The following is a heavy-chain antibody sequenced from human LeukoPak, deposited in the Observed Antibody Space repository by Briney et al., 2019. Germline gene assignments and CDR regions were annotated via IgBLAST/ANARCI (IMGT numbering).Heavy chain of an antibody. D-gene: IGHD3-10*01. Sequence: SVKVSCKASGGTFSSYAISWVRQAPGQGLEWMGGIIPIFGTANYAQKFQGRVTITADESTSTAYMELSSLRSEDTAVYYCARDPGTMVRGVPIDYWGQGTLVTVSS. J-gene: IGHJ4*02. CDR1: GGTFSSYA. CDR2: IIPIFGTA. CDR3: ARDPGTMVRGVPIDY. V-gene: IGHV1-69*13.